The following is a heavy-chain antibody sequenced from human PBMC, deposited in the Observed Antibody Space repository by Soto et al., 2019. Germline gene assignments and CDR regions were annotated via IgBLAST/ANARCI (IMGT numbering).Heavy chain of an antibody. J-gene: IGHJ4*01. V-gene: IGHV3-30*01. CDR3: ARDDGSPMVTD. Sequence: DSVKGRFTISRDISKNTLYLQMNSLRSEDTALYFCARDDGSPMVTDWGQGTLVTVSS. D-gene: IGHD5-18*01.